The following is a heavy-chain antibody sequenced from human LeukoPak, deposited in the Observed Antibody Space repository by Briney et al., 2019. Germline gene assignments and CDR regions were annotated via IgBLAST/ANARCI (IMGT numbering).Heavy chain of an antibody. D-gene: IGHD3-10*01. CDR3: ARLAQYYYGSGSYMGFDY. CDR2: IYPGDSDT. V-gene: IGHV5-51*01. CDR1: GYSFTSYW. Sequence: GESLKISCKGSGYSFTSYWIGWVRQMPGEGLEWMGIIYPGDSDTRYSPSFQGQVTISADKSISTAYLQWSSLKASDTAMYYCARLAQYYYGSGSYMGFDYWGQGTLVTVSS. J-gene: IGHJ4*02.